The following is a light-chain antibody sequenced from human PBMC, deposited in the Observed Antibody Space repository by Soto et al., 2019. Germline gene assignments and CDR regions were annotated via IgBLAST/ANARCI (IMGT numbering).Light chain of an antibody. V-gene: IGKV3-15*01. Sequence: ERVMTQSPATLSVSPGGRATLSCRASQSISSNLAWYQQKPGQAPRLLIYGASTRATGVPARFGGSGSGTEFTLTITSLQSEDFAVYYCQQYIRWPLTFGGGTKVDIK. CDR2: GAS. J-gene: IGKJ4*01. CDR3: QQYIRWPLT. CDR1: QSISSN.